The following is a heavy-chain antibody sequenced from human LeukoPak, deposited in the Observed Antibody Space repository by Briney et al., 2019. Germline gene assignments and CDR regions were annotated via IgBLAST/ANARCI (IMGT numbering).Heavy chain of an antibody. CDR1: GYTFTSYG. V-gene: IGHV1-18*01. D-gene: IGHD3-10*01. CDR2: ISAYNGNT. CDR3: ARVMWFGELGRWADY. Sequence: ASVKVSCKASGYTFTSYGISWVRQAPGQRLEWMGWISAYNGNTNYAQKLQGRVTMTTDTSTSTAYMELRSLRSDDTAVYYCARVMWFGELGRWADYRGQGTLVTVSS. J-gene: IGHJ4*02.